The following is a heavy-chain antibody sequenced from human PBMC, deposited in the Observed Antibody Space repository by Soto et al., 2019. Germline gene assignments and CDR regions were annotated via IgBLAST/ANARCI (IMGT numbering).Heavy chain of an antibody. Sequence: SETLSLTCAVYGGSFSGYYWSWIRQPPGKGLEWIGEINHSGSTNYNPSLKSRVTISVDTSKNQFSLKLSSVTAADTAVYYCARGRWMQLWSTKGNVAFDIWGQGTMVTVSS. CDR1: GGSFSGYY. J-gene: IGHJ3*02. CDR2: INHSGST. D-gene: IGHD5-18*01. V-gene: IGHV4-34*01. CDR3: ARGRWMQLWSTKGNVAFDI.